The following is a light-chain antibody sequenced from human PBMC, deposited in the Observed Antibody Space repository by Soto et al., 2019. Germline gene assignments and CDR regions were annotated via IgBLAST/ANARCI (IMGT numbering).Light chain of an antibody. Sequence: QPVLTQSPSASASLGASVKLTCTLSSGHSSYAIAWHQQQPEKGPRYLMKLNSDGSHSKGDGIPDRFSGSSSGAVRYLTISSLQSDDGADYYCQTWGTGIQVFGGGTKLTVL. V-gene: IGLV4-69*01. J-gene: IGLJ3*02. CDR2: LNSDGSH. CDR3: QTWGTGIQV. CDR1: SGHSSYA.